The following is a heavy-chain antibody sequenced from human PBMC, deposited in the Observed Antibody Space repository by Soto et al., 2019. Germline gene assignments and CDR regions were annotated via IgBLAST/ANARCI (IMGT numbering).Heavy chain of an antibody. CDR2: ITPVFGTA. CDR1: ADTFNSYS. D-gene: IGHD4-17*01. V-gene: IGHV1-69*01. Sequence: QVQLVQSGAEVKKPGSSVKVSCKASADTFNSYSLSWLRQAPGQRLEWMGGITPVFGTADYAQSFEDRLTITADDSTSTVYMKLSSLRSDDTAVYYCARSLEGTTVTNWFDPCGQGALVTVSS. J-gene: IGHJ5*02. CDR3: ARSLEGTTVTNWFDP.